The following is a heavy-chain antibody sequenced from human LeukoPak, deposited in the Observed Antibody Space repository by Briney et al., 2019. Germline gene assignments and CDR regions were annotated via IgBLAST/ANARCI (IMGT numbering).Heavy chain of an antibody. CDR2: IYYSGTT. D-gene: IGHD6-13*01. Sequence: SETLSLTCTVSGGSISSDYWSWLGQPPGKGLEWIGYIYYSGTTNYNPSLKSRVTISVDTSKNQFSLKLSSVTAADTAGYYCARGVYIAAAQYGYWGQGTLVTVSS. V-gene: IGHV4-59*01. J-gene: IGHJ4*02. CDR3: ARGVYIAAAQYGY. CDR1: GGSISSDY.